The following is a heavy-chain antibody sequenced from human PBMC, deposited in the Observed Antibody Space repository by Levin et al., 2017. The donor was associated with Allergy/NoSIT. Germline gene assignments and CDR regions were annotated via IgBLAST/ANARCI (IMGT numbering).Heavy chain of an antibody. CDR1: GGSMSPSY. CDR2: IFHSGST. J-gene: IGHJ4*02. D-gene: IGHD5-18*01. Sequence: SQTLSLTCSVSGGSMSPSYWSWIRQTPGRGLEWIGYIFHSGSTSYNPSLEGRVTIPIDKSRTQFSLKLSSVTAADTALYFCARARDSYGYLPLDYWGQGTLAIVST. CDR3: ARARDSYGYLPLDY. V-gene: IGHV4-59*01.